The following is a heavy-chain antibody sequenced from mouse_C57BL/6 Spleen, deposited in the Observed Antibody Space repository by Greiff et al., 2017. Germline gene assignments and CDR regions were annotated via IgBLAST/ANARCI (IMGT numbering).Heavy chain of an antibody. Sequence: VKLQQPGAELVMPGASVKLSCKASGYTFTSYWMHWVKQRPGQGLEWIGEIDPSDSYTNYNQKFKGKSTLTVDKSSSTAYMQLSSLTSEDSAVYYCARGANEGFAYWGQGTLVTVSA. V-gene: IGHV1-69*01. CDR3: ARGANEGFAY. CDR2: IDPSDSYT. J-gene: IGHJ3*01. CDR1: GYTFTSYW.